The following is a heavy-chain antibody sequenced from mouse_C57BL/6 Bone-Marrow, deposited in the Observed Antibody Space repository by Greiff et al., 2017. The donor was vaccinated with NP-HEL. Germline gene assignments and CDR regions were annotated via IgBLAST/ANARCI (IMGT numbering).Heavy chain of an antibody. J-gene: IGHJ1*03. V-gene: IGHV1-82*01. D-gene: IGHD2-13*01. CDR3: ARKKTTGYFDV. CDR2: IYPGDGDT. Sequence: QVQLKQSGPELVKPGASVKISCKASGYAFSSSWMNWVKQRPGQGLEWIGRIYPGDGDTNYNGKFKGKATLTADKTSSTAYMQLSSLTSEDSAVYFCARKKTTGYFDVWGTGTTVTVSS. CDR1: GYAFSSSW.